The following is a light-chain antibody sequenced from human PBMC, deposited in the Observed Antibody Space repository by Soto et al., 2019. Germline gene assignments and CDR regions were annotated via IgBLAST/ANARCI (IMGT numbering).Light chain of an antibody. CDR3: QQYNSYSPYT. CDR1: QSISRW. CDR2: KAS. J-gene: IGKJ2*01. V-gene: IGKV1-5*03. Sequence: DIQMTQSPSTLSASVGDRVTITCRASQSISRWLAWYHQKPGKAPKLLIYKASSLESGVPSRFSGSGSGTEFTLTISSLPLDDFATYYCQQYNSYSPYTFGQGTKQEIK.